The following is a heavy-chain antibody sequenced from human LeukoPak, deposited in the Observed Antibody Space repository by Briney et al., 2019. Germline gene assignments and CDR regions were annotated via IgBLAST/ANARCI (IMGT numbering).Heavy chain of an antibody. D-gene: IGHD2-15*01. CDR3: VIDLGDYNDF. Sequence: GGSLRLSCAVSGIIFSSYWTHWVRQDPGRGLLWVSRINTQGTYTNYADTVKGRFTISRDNAKNTLYLQMSSLRADDTAVYYCVIDLGDYNDFWGQGTLVSVSS. CDR2: INTQGTYT. V-gene: IGHV3-74*01. J-gene: IGHJ4*02. CDR1: GIIFSSYW.